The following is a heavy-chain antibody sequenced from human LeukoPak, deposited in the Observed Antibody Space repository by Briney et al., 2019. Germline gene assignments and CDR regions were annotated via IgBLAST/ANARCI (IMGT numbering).Heavy chain of an antibody. D-gene: IGHD3-22*01. CDR1: GFTFVTYA. J-gene: IGHJ4*02. CDR2: FSGRGGTT. CDR3: AKSRWSDSSGYYYFDC. V-gene: IGHV3-23*01. Sequence: GSLRLSCAASGFTFVTYAMRWVRQAPGKGLEWVSTFSGRGGTTYYADSVKGRFSISRDNSNNTLYLQMNSLRAEDTAVYYCAKSRWSDSSGYYYFDCWGQGTLVTVSS.